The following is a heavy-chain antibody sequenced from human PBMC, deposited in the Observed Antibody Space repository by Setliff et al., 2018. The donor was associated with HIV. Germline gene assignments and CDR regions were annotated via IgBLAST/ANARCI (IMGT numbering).Heavy chain of an antibody. CDR3: ARDPVITMMVGPKFYFDY. D-gene: IGHD3-22*01. Sequence: SETLSLTCTVSGGSISSGTYYWGWIRQPPGKGLEYIGSAFYSDNTYYKPSLKNRVTISVDKSKNQLSLRLTSVTAADTAVYYCARDPVITMMVGPKFYFDYWGQGILVTVSS. CDR2: AFYSDNT. CDR1: GGSISSGTYY. J-gene: IGHJ4*02. V-gene: IGHV4-39*07.